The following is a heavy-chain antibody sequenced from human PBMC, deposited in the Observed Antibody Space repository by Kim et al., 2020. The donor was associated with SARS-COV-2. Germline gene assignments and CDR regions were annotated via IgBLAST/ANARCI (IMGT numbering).Heavy chain of an antibody. CDR1: GGTFSSYA. J-gene: IGHJ4*02. Sequence: SVKVSCKASGGTFSSYAISWVRQAPGQGLEWMGGIIPIFGTANYAQKFQGRVTITADKSTSTAYMELSSLRSEDTAVYYCATTRAYYDILTGYYPPGYWGQGTLVTVSS. CDR3: ATTRAYYDILTGYYPPGY. CDR2: IIPIFGTA. V-gene: IGHV1-69*06. D-gene: IGHD3-9*01.